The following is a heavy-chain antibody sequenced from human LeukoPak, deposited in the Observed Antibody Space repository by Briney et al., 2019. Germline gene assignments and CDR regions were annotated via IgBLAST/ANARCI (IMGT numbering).Heavy chain of an antibody. CDR3: ARGSAPAYYYDSSGYFFDY. V-gene: IGHV3-11*04. CDR1: GFTFSDYY. J-gene: IGHJ4*02. D-gene: IGHD3-22*01. CDR2: ISSSGSTI. Sequence: SGGSLRLSCAASGFTFSDYYMSWIRQAPGKGLEWVSYISSSGSTIYYADSVEGRFTISRDNAKNSLYLQMNSLRAEDTAVYYCARGSAPAYYYDSSGYFFDYWGQGTLVTVSS.